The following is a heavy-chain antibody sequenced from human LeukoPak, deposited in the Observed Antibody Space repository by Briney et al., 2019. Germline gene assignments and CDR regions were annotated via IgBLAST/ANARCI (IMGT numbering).Heavy chain of an antibody. CDR1: GFTFSRYW. Sequence: PGGSLRLSCAASGFTFSRYWMSWVRQAPGKGLEWVANIKQDGSEKYYVDSVKGRFTISRDNAKNSLYLQMNSLRAEDTAVYYCARDSPPARPYYYYYYMDVWGKGTTVTVSS. CDR3: ARDSPPARPYYYYYYMDV. J-gene: IGHJ6*03. CDR2: IKQDGSEK. V-gene: IGHV3-7*01. D-gene: IGHD6-6*01.